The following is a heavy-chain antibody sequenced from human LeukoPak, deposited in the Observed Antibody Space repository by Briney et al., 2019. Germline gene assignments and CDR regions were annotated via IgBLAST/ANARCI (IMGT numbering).Heavy chain of an antibody. V-gene: IGHV3-64*04. Sequence: GGSLRLSCSASGFTFSRYAMHWVRQAPGKGLEYVSAISSNGGSTYYADSVKGRFTISRDNSKNTLYLQMNSLGAEDTAVYYCAKVAPYGNYLFHYWGQGTRVTVSS. D-gene: IGHD1-7*01. CDR1: GFTFSRYA. J-gene: IGHJ4*02. CDR2: ISSNGGST. CDR3: AKVAPYGNYLFHY.